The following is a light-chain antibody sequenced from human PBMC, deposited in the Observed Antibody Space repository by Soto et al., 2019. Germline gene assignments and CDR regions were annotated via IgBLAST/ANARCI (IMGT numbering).Light chain of an antibody. J-gene: IGKJ4*02. CDR3: QQVSGYPHT. V-gene: IGKV3D-15*01. CDR1: QSVSSN. Sequence: EIVMTQSPATLSVSPGERATLSCRASQSVSSNLAWYQQKPGQAPRLLIYDASSRATGIPDRFSGGGSGTDCTLTINRLQPEDFAVYYCQQVSGYPHTFGGGTRVEIK. CDR2: DAS.